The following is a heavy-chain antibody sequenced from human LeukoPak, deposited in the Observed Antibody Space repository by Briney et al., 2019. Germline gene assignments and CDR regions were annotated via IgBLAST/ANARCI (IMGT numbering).Heavy chain of an antibody. CDR2: IYTSGST. J-gene: IGHJ4*02. Sequence: PSETLSLTCTVPGGSISSGSYYWSWIRQPAGKGLEWIGRIYTSGSTNYNPSLKSRVTISVDTSKNQFSLKLSSVTAADTAVYYCARSSYYDSSGYLDYWGQGTLVTVSS. CDR1: GGSISSGSYY. CDR3: ARSSYYDSSGYLDY. V-gene: IGHV4-61*02. D-gene: IGHD3-22*01.